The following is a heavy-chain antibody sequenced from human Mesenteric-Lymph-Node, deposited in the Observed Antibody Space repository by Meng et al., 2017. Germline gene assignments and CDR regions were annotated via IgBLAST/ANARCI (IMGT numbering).Heavy chain of an antibody. Sequence: SETLSLTCAVYGGSFSGYYWSWIRQPPGKGLEWIGEINHSGSTNYNPSLKSRVTISVDTSKNQFSLKLSSVTAADTAVYYCARSEGYCSSTSCYSGYAFDIWGQGTMVTVSS. J-gene: IGHJ3*02. CDR1: GGSFSGYY. D-gene: IGHD2-2*02. V-gene: IGHV4-34*01. CDR2: INHSGST. CDR3: ARSEGYCSSTSCYSGYAFDI.